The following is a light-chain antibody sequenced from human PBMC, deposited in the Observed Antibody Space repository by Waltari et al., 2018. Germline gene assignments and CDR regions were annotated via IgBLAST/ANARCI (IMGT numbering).Light chain of an antibody. CDR2: VAS. J-gene: IGKJ2*01. CDR1: QPVLYSANNKNY. CDR3: HQFYVAPHT. V-gene: IGKV4-1*01. Sequence: DIVMTQSPDSLAVSLGERVTIHCKSSQPVLYSANNKNYLAWYQQKPGQPPKLLIYVASTRESGVPDRFSGGGYGTDFTLTISSLQAEDVAVYYCHQFYVAPHTFGQGTRLVIK.